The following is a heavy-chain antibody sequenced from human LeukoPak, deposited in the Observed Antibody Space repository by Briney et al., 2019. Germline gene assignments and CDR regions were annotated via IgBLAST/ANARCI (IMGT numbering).Heavy chain of an antibody. CDR2: IKEDGSEK. V-gene: IGHV3-7*04. D-gene: IGHD2-15*01. J-gene: IGHJ4*02. CDR1: GITFSRSW. Sequence: PGGSLRLSCAASGITFSRSWMSWVRQAPGKGLEWVAFIKEDGSEKYYVDSVKGRFTISRDNAENSLYLQMNSLGAEDTAVYYCARDRGGRTGLDDWGQGTLVTVSS. CDR3: ARDRGGRTGLDD.